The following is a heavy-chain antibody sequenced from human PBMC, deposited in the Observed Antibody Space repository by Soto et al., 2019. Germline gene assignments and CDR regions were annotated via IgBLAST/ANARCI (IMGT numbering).Heavy chain of an antibody. CDR3: ARRTSGYFGY. D-gene: IGHD6-19*01. J-gene: IGHJ4*02. CDR2: ILSDYNT. V-gene: IGHV3-23*03. CDR1: GFTFSDYT. Sequence: EVQLVESGGGLVQPGGSLTLSCAASGFTFSDYTMSWVRQAPGKVLECISVILSDYNTYYAGSVRGRFTISRDNSKNTLYLEMNSLRPEDTAVYYCARRTSGYFGYWGQGALVTVSS.